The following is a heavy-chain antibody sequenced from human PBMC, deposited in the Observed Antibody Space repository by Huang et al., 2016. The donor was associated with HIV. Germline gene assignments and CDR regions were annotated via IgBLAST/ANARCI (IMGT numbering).Heavy chain of an antibody. J-gene: IGHJ4*02. CDR1: GYTFTNYD. CDR2: INPNPGNT. V-gene: IGHV1-8*02. CDR3: ARSAYGDLDY. Sequence: QVHLVQSGAEVKKPGASVKFSCKASGYTFTNYDINWGRQAPGRGLEWMGWINPNPGNTGFAQSFQVRVTMTRKTSITTAYMELTSLTSEDTAVYYCARSAYGDLDYWGLGTLVIVSS. D-gene: IGHD4-17*01.